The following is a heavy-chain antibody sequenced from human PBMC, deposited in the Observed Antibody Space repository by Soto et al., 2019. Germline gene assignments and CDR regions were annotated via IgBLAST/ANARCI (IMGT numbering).Heavy chain of an antibody. D-gene: IGHD3-16*01. CDR3: ARERAGGGDYYYYYGMDV. CDR2: ISAYNGNT. CDR1: GYTFTSYG. J-gene: IGHJ6*02. V-gene: IGHV1-18*01. Sequence: QVQLVQSGAEVKKPGASVKVSCKASGYTFTSYGISWVRQAPGQGLEWMGWISAYNGNTNYAQKLQGRVTMTTDTATSKAYRERRSLRSDDTAVYYWARERAGGGDYYYYYGMDVWGQGTTVTVSS.